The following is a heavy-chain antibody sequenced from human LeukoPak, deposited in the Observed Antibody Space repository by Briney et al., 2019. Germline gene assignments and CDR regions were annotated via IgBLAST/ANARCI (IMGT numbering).Heavy chain of an antibody. CDR3: ARDRNGNYGRWGFDY. D-gene: IGHD4-17*01. CDR2: IWYDGSNK. Sequence: GRSLRLSCAASGFTFSSYGMHWVRQAPGKGLEWVAVIWYDGSNKYYADSVKGRFTISRDNSKNTLYLQMNSLRAEDTTVYYCARDRNGNYGRWGFDYWGQGTLVTVSS. J-gene: IGHJ4*02. CDR1: GFTFSSYG. V-gene: IGHV3-33*01.